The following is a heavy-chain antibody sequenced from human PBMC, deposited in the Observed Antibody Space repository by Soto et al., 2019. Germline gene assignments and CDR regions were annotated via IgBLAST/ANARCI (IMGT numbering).Heavy chain of an antibody. CDR2: IYYSGST. CDR1: GGSISSGCYY. CDR3: ATHLPGIAAAGTRDHPTWNWFDP. Sequence: KPSETLSLTCTVSGGSISSGCYYWSWIRQHPGKGLEWIGYIYYSGSTYYNPSLKSRVTISVDTSKNQFSLKLSSVTAADTAVYYCATHLPGIAAAGTRDHPTWNWFDPWGQGTLVTVSS. J-gene: IGHJ5*02. V-gene: IGHV4-31*03. D-gene: IGHD6-13*01.